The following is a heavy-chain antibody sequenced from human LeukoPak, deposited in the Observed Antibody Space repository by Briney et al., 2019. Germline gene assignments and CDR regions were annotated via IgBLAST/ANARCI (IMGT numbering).Heavy chain of an antibody. V-gene: IGHV3-74*01. CDR3: ARDRDHYYDSSGPNPFDY. CDR2: INTDGSST. J-gene: IGHJ4*02. D-gene: IGHD3-22*01. CDR1: GFTFSSYW. Sequence: PGGSLRLSCAASGFTFSSYWMHWVRQAPGKGLVWVSRINTDGSSTSYADSVKGRFTISRDNAKNTLYLQMNSLRAEDTAVYYCARDRDHYYDSSGPNPFDYWGQGTLVTVSS.